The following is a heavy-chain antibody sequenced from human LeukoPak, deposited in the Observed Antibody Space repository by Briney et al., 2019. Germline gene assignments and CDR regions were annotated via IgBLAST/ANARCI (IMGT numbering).Heavy chain of an antibody. D-gene: IGHD1-1*01. CDR2: VNHRGDT. CDR1: GGSFSAYY. Sequence: SETLSLTCAVYGGSFSAYYWSWIRQSPGKGLQWIAEVNHRGDTNYNPSVKGRVTISVDTSKNQFSLKVTSLTAADTAVYYCARGPTISETGSFDYWGQGTLVTVSS. J-gene: IGHJ4*03. V-gene: IGHV4-34*01. CDR3: ARGPTISETGSFDY.